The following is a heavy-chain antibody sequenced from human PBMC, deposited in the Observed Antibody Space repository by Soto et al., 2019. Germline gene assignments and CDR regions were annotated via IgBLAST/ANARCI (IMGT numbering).Heavy chain of an antibody. J-gene: IGHJ5*02. CDR3: ARSYYDSTGFVVDP. Sequence: SETLSLTCNVSGASVSHGYWSWIRQPPGKGLEWIGFMYFGGSFNYNPSLTSRATISVETSKNQFSMKLTSVTASDTAVYYCARSYYDSTGFVVDPWGQGTLVTVS. V-gene: IGHV4-59*02. D-gene: IGHD3-22*01. CDR1: GASVSHGY. CDR2: MYFGGSF.